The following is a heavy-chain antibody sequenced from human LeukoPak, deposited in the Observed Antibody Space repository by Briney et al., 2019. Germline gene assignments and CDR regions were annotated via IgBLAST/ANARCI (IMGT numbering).Heavy chain of an antibody. J-gene: IGHJ4*02. Sequence: PGGSLRLSFAASGFTFSSFGMHWVRQAPGKGLEWVAVIWYDGSKQYYADSVKGRFTISRDNSKNTVSLQMNSLKAEDTAVYYCARVKGQSLDYWGQGTLVTVSS. CDR2: IWYDGSKQ. V-gene: IGHV3-33*01. CDR1: GFTFSSFG. CDR3: ARVKGQSLDY.